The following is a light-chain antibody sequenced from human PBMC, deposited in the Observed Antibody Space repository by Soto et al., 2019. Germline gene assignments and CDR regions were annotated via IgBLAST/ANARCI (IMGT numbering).Light chain of an antibody. V-gene: IGKV1-9*01. J-gene: IGKJ2*01. Sequence: IHLTQSPSFLSPSIGEGVTITCRASQVINIFLAWFQQKPGKAPNLLISAASTLQSGVPSRFSGSGSETEFTLTITSLQPEDSATYYCQQRNSYPRTFGQGTKVDIK. CDR2: AAS. CDR1: QVINIF. CDR3: QQRNSYPRT.